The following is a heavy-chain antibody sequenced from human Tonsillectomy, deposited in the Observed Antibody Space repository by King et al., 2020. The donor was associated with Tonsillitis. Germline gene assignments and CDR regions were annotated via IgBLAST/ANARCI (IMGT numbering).Heavy chain of an antibody. CDR2: FSGSGAYT. CDR3: AKGGGSTWSNYFDG. V-gene: IGHV3-23*04. J-gene: IGHJ4*02. D-gene: IGHD6-13*01. CDR1: QFTFSTYA. Sequence: VQLVESGGGLVQPGGSLRLPCAASQFTFSTYAMSWVRQAPGKGLEWVSTFSGSGAYTYYANSVKGRFTISRDNSKNTLFLQMNSLRAEDTAVYYCAKGGGSTWSNYFDGWGQGTLVTVSS.